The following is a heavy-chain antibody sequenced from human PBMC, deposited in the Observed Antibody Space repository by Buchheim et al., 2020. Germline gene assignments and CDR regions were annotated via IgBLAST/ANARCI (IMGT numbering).Heavy chain of an antibody. J-gene: IGHJ5*02. CDR2: INSDGAIT. Sequence: VQLVESGGGVVQPGRSLRLSCAASGFTFSNYWTHWVRQPPGKGLVWVSRINSDGAITNYADSVKGRFTISRDNAKNTLYLQMDSLRAEDTAVYYCVKMEAPWGQGTL. CDR3: VKMEAP. D-gene: IGHD2-8*01. V-gene: IGHV3-74*02. CDR1: GFTFSNYW.